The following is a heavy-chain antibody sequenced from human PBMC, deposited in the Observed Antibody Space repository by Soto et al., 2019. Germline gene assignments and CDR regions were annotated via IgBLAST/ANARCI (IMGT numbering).Heavy chain of an antibody. CDR2: INHSGGT. CDR3: ARDRQYNRFLSGHKNEGPYGMDV. J-gene: IGHJ6*02. V-gene: IGHV4-34*01. Sequence: SETLSLTCAVYGGSFSGYYWTWIRQAPGKGLEWIGEINHSGGTNYNSSLKSRVTISVDTTKNQFSLILYSVTAADTAVYYCARDRQYNRFLSGHKNEGPYGMDVWGQGTTVTVSS. D-gene: IGHD3-3*01. CDR1: GGSFSGYY.